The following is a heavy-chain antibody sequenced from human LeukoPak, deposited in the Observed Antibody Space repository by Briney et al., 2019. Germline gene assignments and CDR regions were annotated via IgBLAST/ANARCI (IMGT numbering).Heavy chain of an antibody. V-gene: IGHV4-59*01. CDR2: IYYSGST. CDR3: ARDKSSGLYWFDP. J-gene: IGHJ5*02. D-gene: IGHD6-19*01. CDR1: GGSTSSYY. Sequence: SETLSLTCTVSGGSTSSYYWSWIRQPPAKGLAWIGYIYYSGSTNYNPSLKSRVTISVDTSKNQFSLKLSSVTAADTAVYYCARDKSSGLYWFDPWGQGTLVTVSS.